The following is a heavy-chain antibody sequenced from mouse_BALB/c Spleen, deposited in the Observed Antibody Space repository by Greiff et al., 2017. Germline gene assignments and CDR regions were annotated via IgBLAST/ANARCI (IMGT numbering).Heavy chain of an antibody. Sequence: EVKVVESGGGLVKPGGSLKLSCAASGFTFSSYAMSWVRQSPEKRLEWVAEISSGGSYTYYPDTVTGRFTISRDNAKNTLYLEMSSLRSEDTAMYYCARAYYGNYWFAYWGQGTLVTVSA. CDR3: ARAYYGNYWFAY. V-gene: IGHV5-9-4*01. D-gene: IGHD2-10*01. CDR1: GFTFSSYA. J-gene: IGHJ3*01. CDR2: ISSGGSYT.